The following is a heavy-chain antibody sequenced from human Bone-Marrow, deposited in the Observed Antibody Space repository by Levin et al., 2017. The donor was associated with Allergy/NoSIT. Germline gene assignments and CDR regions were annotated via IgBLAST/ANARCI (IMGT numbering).Heavy chain of an antibody. D-gene: IGHD1-14*01. Sequence: SLKISCVASGFLFDDYAMHWVRQSPGRGLEWVSGVSWDSYNIDYADSVRGRFTIYRNNAKNSLYLQMNSLRAEDTALYFCAKVADITGTTSTNFDSWDQGTLVSVSS. CDR2: VSWDSYNI. CDR3: AKVADITGTTSTNFDS. CDR1: GFLFDDYA. V-gene: IGHV3-9*01. J-gene: IGHJ4*02.